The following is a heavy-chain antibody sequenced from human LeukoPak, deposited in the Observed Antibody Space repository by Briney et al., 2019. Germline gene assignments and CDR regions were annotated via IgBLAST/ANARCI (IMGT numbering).Heavy chain of an antibody. J-gene: IGHJ4*02. CDR3: ARGGYSSGWASGY. CDR2: IYYSGTT. Sequence: PSETLSLTCSVSGGSISRSNYYWDWIRQPPGKGLEWIGSIYYSGTTNYNPSLKSRVTISVDTSKNQFSLKLSTVTAADTAVYYCARGGYSSGWASGYWGQGTLVTVSS. D-gene: IGHD6-19*01. V-gene: IGHV4-39*07. CDR1: GGSISRSNYY.